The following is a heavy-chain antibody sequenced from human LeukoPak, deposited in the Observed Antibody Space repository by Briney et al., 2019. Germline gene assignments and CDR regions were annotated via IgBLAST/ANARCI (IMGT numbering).Heavy chain of an antibody. D-gene: IGHD2-15*01. CDR2: INPSSGGT. Sequence: ASVKVSCKASGYTFTGYYMHWVRQAPGQGLEWMGWINPSSGGTNYAQKFQGRVTMTRDTSISTAYMELSRLRSDDTAVYYCARERREVEADLDYWGQGTLVTVSS. CDR3: ARERREVEADLDY. CDR1: GYTFTGYY. J-gene: IGHJ4*02. V-gene: IGHV1-2*02.